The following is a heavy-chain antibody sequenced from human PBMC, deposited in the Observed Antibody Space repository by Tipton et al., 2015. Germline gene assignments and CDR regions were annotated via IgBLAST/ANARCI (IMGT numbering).Heavy chain of an antibody. V-gene: IGHV3-21*01. D-gene: IGHD2-2*01. CDR3: ARGWARYCSSTRCPYYFDY. CDR1: GFTFSTYN. Sequence: SLRLSCAASGFTFSTYNMNWVRQAPGKGLEWVSSISTSSSYIYYADSVKGRFTISRDNAKNSLYLQMNSLRAEDTAVYYCARGWARYCSSTRCPYYFDYWGQGTLVTVSS. CDR2: ISTSSSYI. J-gene: IGHJ4*02.